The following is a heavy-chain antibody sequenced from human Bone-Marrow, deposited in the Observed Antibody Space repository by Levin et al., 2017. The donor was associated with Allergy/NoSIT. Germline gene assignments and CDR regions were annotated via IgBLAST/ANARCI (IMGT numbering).Heavy chain of an antibody. Sequence: SETLSLTCAVYGGSFSGYYWSWIRQPPGKGLEWIGEINHSGSTNYNPSLKSRVTISVDTSKNQFSLKLSSVTAADTAVYYCARGQYCSSTSCLGGPFDYWGQGTLVTVSS. CDR1: GGSFSGYY. J-gene: IGHJ4*02. CDR2: INHSGST. V-gene: IGHV4-34*01. CDR3: ARGQYCSSTSCLGGPFDY. D-gene: IGHD2-2*01.